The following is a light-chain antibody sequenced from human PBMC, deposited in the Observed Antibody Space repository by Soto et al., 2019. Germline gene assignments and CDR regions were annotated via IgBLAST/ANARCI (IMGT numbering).Light chain of an antibody. CDR1: TSDIGGYYF. V-gene: IGLV2-14*01. CDR3: SSYRSSNTPFV. Sequence: SAPTQPAPGSWVPGQAITIPCPGNTSDIGGYYFVSWYQQHPGKAPKLMIYDVSNRPSGVSNRFSGSKSGNTASLTISGLQAEDEADYYCSSYRSSNTPFVFGTGTKVTVL. CDR2: DVS. J-gene: IGLJ1*01.